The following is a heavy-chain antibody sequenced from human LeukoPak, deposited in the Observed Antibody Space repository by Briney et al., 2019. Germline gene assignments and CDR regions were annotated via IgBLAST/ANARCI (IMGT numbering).Heavy chain of an antibody. CDR3: ARGITMVRKKTHQFGNWFDP. J-gene: IGHJ5*02. CDR2: IYTSGST. Sequence: SETLSLTCTVSGGSISSGSYYWSWIRQPAGKGLEWIGRIYTSGSTNYNPSLKSRVTISVDTSKNQFSLKLSSVTAADTAVYYCARGITMVRKKTHQFGNWFDPWGQGTLVTVSS. D-gene: IGHD3-10*01. V-gene: IGHV4-61*02. CDR1: GGSISSGSYY.